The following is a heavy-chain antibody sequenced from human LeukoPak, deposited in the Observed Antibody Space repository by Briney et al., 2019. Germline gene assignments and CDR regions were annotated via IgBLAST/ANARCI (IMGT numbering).Heavy chain of an antibody. CDR2: IYYNGST. CDR3: ARRDRSYCSSTSCPFDP. CDR1: GCSISSSSYY. D-gene: IGHD2-2*01. V-gene: IGHV4-39*01. J-gene: IGHJ5*02. Sequence: SETLSLTCTVSGCSISSSSYYWGWLRQPPGKQLEWIGSIYYNGSTYYNPSLKSRVTISVDTSKNQFSLKLSSVTAADTAVYYCARRDRSYCSSTSCPFDPWGQGTLVTVSS.